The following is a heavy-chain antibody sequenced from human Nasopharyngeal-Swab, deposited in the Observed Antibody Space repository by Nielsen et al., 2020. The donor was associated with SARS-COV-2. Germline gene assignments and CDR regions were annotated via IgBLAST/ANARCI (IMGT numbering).Heavy chain of an antibody. D-gene: IGHD1-1*01. CDR3: AKVNWNRKREGRDR. V-gene: IGHV3-23*05. J-gene: IGHJ5*02. CDR1: GCIFAICP. Sequence: GGSLRLSCSASGCIFAICPMSWVRQAPGKGLEWVASINNGKTFYADFVEGRFTISRDDSKSTLYLQMNSLTGEDTATYYCAKVNWNRKREGRDRWGPGTLVTVSS. CDR2: INNGKT.